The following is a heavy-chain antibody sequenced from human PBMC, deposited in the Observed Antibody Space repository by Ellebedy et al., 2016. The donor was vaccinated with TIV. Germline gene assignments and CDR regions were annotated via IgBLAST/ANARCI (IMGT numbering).Heavy chain of an antibody. CDR3: SRGRDYYGSREYWFDP. J-gene: IGHJ5*02. V-gene: IGHV3-49*03. CDR2: IRSKAYGGTT. D-gene: IGHD3-22*01. CDR1: GFTFGDYG. Sequence: GESLKISCTGSGFTFGDYGMSWFRQAPGKGLEWVGFIRSKAYGGTTEYAASVKGRFSISRDDSKSIAYPPMNSLKTEDTAVYSGSRGRDYYGSREYWFDPWGQGTLVTVSS.